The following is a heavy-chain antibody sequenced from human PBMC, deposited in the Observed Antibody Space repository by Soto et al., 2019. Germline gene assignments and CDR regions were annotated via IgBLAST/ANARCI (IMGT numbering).Heavy chain of an antibody. CDR1: GGSISSSSYY. CDR2: IYYSGST. Sequence: SETLSLTCTVSGGSISSSSYYWGWIRQPPGKGLEWIGCIYYSGSTYYNPSLKSRVTISVDTSKNQFSLKLSSVTAADTAVYYCARHRLTGEGDAFDIWGQGTMVTVSS. CDR3: ARHRLTGEGDAFDI. V-gene: IGHV4-39*01. D-gene: IGHD7-27*01. J-gene: IGHJ3*02.